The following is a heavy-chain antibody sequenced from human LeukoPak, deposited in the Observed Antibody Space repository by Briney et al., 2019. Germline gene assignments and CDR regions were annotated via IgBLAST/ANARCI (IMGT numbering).Heavy chain of an antibody. CDR2: ISNNGGYT. Sequence: PGGSLRLSCAASGFTFNSYVINWVRRAPGKGLEWVSAISNNGGYTYYADSVQGRFTISRDNSKSTLCLQMDSLRAEDTAVYYCAKQLGYCSDGSCYFPYWGQGTLVTVSS. J-gene: IGHJ4*02. CDR3: AKQLGYCSDGSCYFPY. CDR1: GFTFNSYV. D-gene: IGHD2-15*01. V-gene: IGHV3-23*01.